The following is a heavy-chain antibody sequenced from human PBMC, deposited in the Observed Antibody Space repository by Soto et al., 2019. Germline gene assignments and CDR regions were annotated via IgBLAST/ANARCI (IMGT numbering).Heavy chain of an antibody. CDR3: ASSYDFWSGYFSY. J-gene: IGHJ4*02. D-gene: IGHD3-3*01. CDR2: ISYSGST. Sequence: QVQLQESGPGLVKPSQTLSLTCTVSGGSISSGDYYWSWIRQPPGKGLEWIGYISYSGSTYYNPSLKSRVTISVDPSKSQFSLKLSSVTAADTAVYYCASSYDFWSGYFSYWGQGTLVTVSS. V-gene: IGHV4-30-4*01. CDR1: GGSISSGDYY.